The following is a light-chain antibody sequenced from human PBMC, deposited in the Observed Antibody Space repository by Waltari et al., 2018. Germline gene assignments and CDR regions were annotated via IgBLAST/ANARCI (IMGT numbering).Light chain of an antibody. CDR3: QQCYGTPYT. Sequence: DIQMTQSPSSLSASVGDRVIITCRASPGISNSLAWYQQKPGKAPNLLLYDASRLETGVPSRFSGSGSGTDYTLTISSLQPEDFATYDCQQCYGTPYTFGQWTKLEIK. CDR2: DAS. CDR1: PGISNS. J-gene: IGKJ2*01. V-gene: IGKV1-NL1*01.